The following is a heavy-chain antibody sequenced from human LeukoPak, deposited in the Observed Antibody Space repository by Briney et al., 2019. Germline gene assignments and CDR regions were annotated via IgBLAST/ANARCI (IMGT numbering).Heavy chain of an antibody. CDR2: INSDGSNT. D-gene: IGHD5-24*01. CDR1: GFTFSSYW. Sequence: PGGSLRLSCAASGFTFSSYWMHWVRQAPGKGLVWVSRINSDGSNTTYADSVKGRFTISRDNAKNTLYLQMNSLRAEDTAVYYCARQFWTDGYTNDYWGQGTLVTVSS. V-gene: IGHV3-74*01. CDR3: ARQFWTDGYTNDY. J-gene: IGHJ4*02.